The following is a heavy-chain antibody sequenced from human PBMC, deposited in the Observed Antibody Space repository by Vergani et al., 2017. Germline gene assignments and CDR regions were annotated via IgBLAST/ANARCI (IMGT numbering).Heavy chain of an antibody. J-gene: IGHJ4*02. CDR2: ISGDGGST. CDR3: ATEDCGGDGYFDY. Sequence: EVQLVESGGGVVQPGGSLRLSCAASGFTFDDYAMHWVRQAPGKGLEWVSLISGDGGSTYYADSVKGRFTISRDNSKNSLYLQMNSLRTEDTALYYCATEDCGGDGYFDYGGQGTLVTVSS. CDR1: GFTFDDYA. V-gene: IGHV3-43*02. D-gene: IGHD2-21*02.